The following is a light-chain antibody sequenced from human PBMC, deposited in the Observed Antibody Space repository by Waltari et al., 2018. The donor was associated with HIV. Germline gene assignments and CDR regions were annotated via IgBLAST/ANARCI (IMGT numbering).Light chain of an antibody. CDR3: AVWDDSLNGLV. CDR1: TSNVESNY. CDR2: MNH. Sequence: QSVLTQPPSASGTPGQRVTISCFGGTSNVESNYVYWYQQVPCTTPKRLIYMNHERPSGVPDRCVGSKSGTSASLAVSGLRSEDEAAYYCAVWDDSLNGLVFGGGTKLTVL. V-gene: IGLV1-47*01. J-gene: IGLJ2*01.